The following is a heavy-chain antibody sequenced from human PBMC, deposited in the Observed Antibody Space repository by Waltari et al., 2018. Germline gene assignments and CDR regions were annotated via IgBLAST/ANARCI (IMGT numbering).Heavy chain of an antibody. Sequence: EVQLVESGGGLIQPGGSLRLSCAASGFTVRKHMSWVRQAPGKGLEWVSVIYTGGSTDYADSVKGRFTISRDNSKNTLYLQMNSLRAEDTAVYYCATSMAVAGKGRGWFDSWGQGTLVTVSS. CDR2: IYTGGST. V-gene: IGHV3-53*01. D-gene: IGHD6-19*01. J-gene: IGHJ5*01. CDR3: ATSMAVAGKGRGWFDS. CDR1: GFTVRKH.